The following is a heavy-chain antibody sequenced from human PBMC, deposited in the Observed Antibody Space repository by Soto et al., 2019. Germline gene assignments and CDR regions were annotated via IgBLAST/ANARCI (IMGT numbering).Heavy chain of an antibody. Sequence: SGPTLVNPTQTVTLTCTFSGFSLRSSGVGVGWIRQPPGKALEWLALIYWDDDKRYSPSLKSRLTITKDTSKNQVVLTMTNMDPVDTATYYCAHLYYDFWSGYLYYFDYWGQGTLVTVSS. CDR1: GFSLRSSGVG. D-gene: IGHD3-3*01. J-gene: IGHJ4*02. CDR3: AHLYYDFWSGYLYYFDY. V-gene: IGHV2-5*02. CDR2: IYWDDDK.